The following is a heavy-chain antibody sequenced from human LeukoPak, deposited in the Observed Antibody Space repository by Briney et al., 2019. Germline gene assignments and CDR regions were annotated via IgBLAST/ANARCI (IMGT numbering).Heavy chain of an antibody. D-gene: IGHD2-8*01. V-gene: IGHV1-18*01. CDR2: INPYNGNT. J-gene: IGHJ5*02. CDR1: DYTFSNYG. CDR3: ARDLTPPHCTTPNCPRGGWFDP. Sequence: ALVKVSCKASDYTFSNYGISWVRQAPGQGLEWMGWINPYNGNTRYAENLQGRVTMTTDTSTSTAYMELRSLRSDDTAIYYCARDLTPPHCTTPNCPRGGWFDPWGQGTLVTVSS.